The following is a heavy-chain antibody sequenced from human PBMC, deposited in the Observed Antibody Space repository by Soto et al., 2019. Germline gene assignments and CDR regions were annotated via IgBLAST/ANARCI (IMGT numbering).Heavy chain of an antibody. Sequence: SETLSLTCTVSGGSISSGGYYWNWIRQYPGKGLEWIAYIYQSGTPYYNPSLKSRATISIDRSKKQFSLMLDSVTAADTAVYYCARDLRLDSWGPGTLVTVSS. CDR2: IYQSGTP. CDR1: GGSISSGGYY. V-gene: IGHV4-31*03. D-gene: IGHD2-21*02. CDR3: ARDLRLDS. J-gene: IGHJ4*02.